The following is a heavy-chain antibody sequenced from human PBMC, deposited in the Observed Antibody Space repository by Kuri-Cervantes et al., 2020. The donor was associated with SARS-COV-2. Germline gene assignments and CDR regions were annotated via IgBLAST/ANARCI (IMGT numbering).Heavy chain of an antibody. Sequence: GFLRLSCAVTGGSISSSNWWSWVRQPPGKGLEWIGEIYHSGSTNYNPSLKSRVAISVDKSKNQFSLRRSSVTATDTAVYYCARDGDLLWVGDWGQGTLVTVSS. D-gene: IGHD3-10*01. V-gene: IGHV4-4*02. CDR3: ARDGDLLWVGD. J-gene: IGHJ4*02. CDR1: GGSISSSNW. CDR2: IYHSGST.